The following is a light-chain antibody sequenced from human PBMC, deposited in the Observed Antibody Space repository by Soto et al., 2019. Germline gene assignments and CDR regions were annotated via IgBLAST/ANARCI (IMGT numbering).Light chain of an antibody. CDR2: DAS. Sequence: NVLTQSPGTLSLSPGERVTLSCRASQDIRSHLAWYQQKPGQAPRLLIFDASSRATGIPDRFSGSGSGTEFTLTISSLQPDDFATYYCQHYKMYSPWTFGQGTKVDIK. V-gene: IGKV3D-15*01. CDR1: QDIRSH. CDR3: QHYKMYSPWT. J-gene: IGKJ1*01.